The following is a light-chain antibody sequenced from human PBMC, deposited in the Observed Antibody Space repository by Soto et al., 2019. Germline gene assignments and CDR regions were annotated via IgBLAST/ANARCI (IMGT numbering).Light chain of an antibody. Sequence: QSVLTQPPSVSEAPRQRVTISCSGSSSNIGNNAVNWYQQLPGKAPKLLIYYDDLLPSGVSDRFSGSKSGTSASLAISGLQSEDEADYYCAAWDDSLNDVVFGGGIQLTVL. J-gene: IGLJ2*01. CDR1: SSNIGNNA. CDR3: AAWDDSLNDVV. V-gene: IGLV1-36*01. CDR2: YDD.